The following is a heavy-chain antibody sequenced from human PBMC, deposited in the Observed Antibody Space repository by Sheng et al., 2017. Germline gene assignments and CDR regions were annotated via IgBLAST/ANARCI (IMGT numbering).Heavy chain of an antibody. D-gene: IGHD2-21*01. J-gene: IGHJ4*02. CDR2: INPNSGDT. CDR1: GYTFTDYY. Sequence: QVQLVQSGAEVKKPGASVKVSCKASGYTFTDYYIHWVRQAPGQGLEWMGWINPNSGDTNYAQKFQGRVTMTRDTSISTAYMDLSRLISDDTAVYYCARKDVVVIAADSVFDYWGQGTLVTVSS. CDR3: ARKDVVVIAADSVFDY. V-gene: IGHV1-2*02.